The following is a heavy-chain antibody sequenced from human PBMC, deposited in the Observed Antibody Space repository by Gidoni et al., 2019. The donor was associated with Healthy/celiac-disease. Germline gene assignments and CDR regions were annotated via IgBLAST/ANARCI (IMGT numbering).Heavy chain of an antibody. CDR1: GFTFSSYC. CDR2: IWYDGSNK. V-gene: IGHV3-33*01. CDR3: ASFTGYSSTHPNRYYYYGMDV. J-gene: IGHJ6*02. Sequence: QVQLVESGGGVVQPGRSLRLSCAASGFTFSSYCMHWVRQAPGKGLEWVAVIWYDGSNKYYADSVKGRFTISRDNSKNTLYLQMNSLRAEDTAVYYCASFTGYSSTHPNRYYYYGMDVWGQGTTVTVSS. D-gene: IGHD6-13*01.